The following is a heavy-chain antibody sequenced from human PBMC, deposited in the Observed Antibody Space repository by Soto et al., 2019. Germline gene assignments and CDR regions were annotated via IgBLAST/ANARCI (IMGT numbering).Heavy chain of an antibody. Sequence: GSLRLSFAASGFTFSRYEMHSVLQATLKGLEWVSAIGTAGDTYYPGSAKGRFTIYRENAKNSLYLQMNSLRAGDTAVYYCARVGSSSSADYYYGMDVWGQGTMVTVSS. V-gene: IGHV3-13*01. D-gene: IGHD6-13*01. CDR2: IGTAGDT. CDR3: ARVGSSSSADYYYGMDV. CDR1: GFTFSRYE. J-gene: IGHJ6*02.